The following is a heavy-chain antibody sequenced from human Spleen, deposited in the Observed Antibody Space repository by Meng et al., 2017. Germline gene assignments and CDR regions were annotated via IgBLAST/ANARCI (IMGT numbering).Heavy chain of an antibody. D-gene: IGHD3-3*01. CDR3: ANLGTDFWSGPPMSIY. CDR2: ISGSGGST. J-gene: IGHJ4*02. CDR1: GFTFSSYA. V-gene: IGHV3-23*01. Sequence: GESLKTSCAASGFTFSSYAMSWVRQAPGKGLEWVSGISGSGGSTYYAASVKGRFTISRDNSKNTLYLQMNSLRAEDTALYYCANLGTDFWSGPPMSIYWGQGTLVTVSS.